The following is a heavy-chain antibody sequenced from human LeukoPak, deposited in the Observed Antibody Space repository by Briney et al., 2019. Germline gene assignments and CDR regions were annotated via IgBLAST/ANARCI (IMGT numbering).Heavy chain of an antibody. V-gene: IGHV4-39*01. CDR1: GGSISSNSYS. Sequence: SETLSLTCTVSGGSISSNSYSWDWIRQPPGKGLEWIGSVYYSGSINYNPSLKSRVTISLDTSKNQFSLKLSSVTAADTAVYYCAGHHPRNTVDFWGQGTLVTVSS. CDR3: AGHHPRNTVDF. J-gene: IGHJ4*02. CDR2: VYYSGSI. D-gene: IGHD2/OR15-2a*01.